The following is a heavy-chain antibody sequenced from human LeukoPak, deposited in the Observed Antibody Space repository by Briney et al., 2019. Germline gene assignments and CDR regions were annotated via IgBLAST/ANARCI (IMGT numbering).Heavy chain of an antibody. CDR3: ARGVVVPAAIGVYYYYYMDV. D-gene: IGHD2-2*02. Sequence: SETLSLTCTVSGYSISSGYYWGWIRQPPGKGLEWIGSIYHSGSTYYNPSLKSRVTISVDTSKNQFSLKLSSVTAADTAVYYCARGVVVPAAIGVYYYYYMDVWGKGTTVTVSS. V-gene: IGHV4-38-2*02. J-gene: IGHJ6*03. CDR1: GYSISSGYY. CDR2: IYHSGST.